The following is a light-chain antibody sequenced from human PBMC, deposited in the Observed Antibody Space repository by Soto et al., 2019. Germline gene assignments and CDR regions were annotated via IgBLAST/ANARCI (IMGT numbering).Light chain of an antibody. J-gene: IGLJ1*01. CDR3: QVWDIMTDNYV. V-gene: IGLV3-21*04. CDR1: NIGDKR. Sequence: LTQPPSVSVAPEKTTTITCGGNNIGDKRVHWYRQKSGQAPVLLISYDSDRPSGIPERFSGSNSGNTATLTISRVEAGDEADYYCQVWDIMTDNYVFGGGTKVTVL. CDR2: YDS.